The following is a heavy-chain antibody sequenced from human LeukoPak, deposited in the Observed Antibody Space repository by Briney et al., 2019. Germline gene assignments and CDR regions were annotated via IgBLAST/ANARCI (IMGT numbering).Heavy chain of an antibody. D-gene: IGHD2-2*01. CDR3: AMRFRRVVPAGGAFDI. CDR2: IIPIFGTA. V-gene: IGHV1-69*06. CDR1: GGTFISYA. Sequence: SSVKVSCKASGGTFISYAISWVRQAPGQGLEWMGGIIPIFGTANYAQKFQGRVTITADKSTSTAYMELSSLRSEDTAVYYCAMRFRRVVPAGGAFDIWGQGTMVTVSS. J-gene: IGHJ3*02.